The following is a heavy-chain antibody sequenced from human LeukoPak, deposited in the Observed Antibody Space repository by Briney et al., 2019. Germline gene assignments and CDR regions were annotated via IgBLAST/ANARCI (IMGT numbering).Heavy chain of an antibody. D-gene: IGHD5-12*01. CDR3: ARTRTRKGGYSGYDPPGYGMDV. Sequence: GGFLRLSCAASGFTFSDYYMSWIRQAPGKGLEWVSYISSSSSYTNYADSVKGRFTISRDNAKNSLYLQMNSLRAEDTAVYYCARTRTRKGGYSGYDPPGYGMDVWGQGTTVTVSS. CDR1: GFTFSDYY. J-gene: IGHJ6*02. V-gene: IGHV3-11*06. CDR2: ISSSSSYT.